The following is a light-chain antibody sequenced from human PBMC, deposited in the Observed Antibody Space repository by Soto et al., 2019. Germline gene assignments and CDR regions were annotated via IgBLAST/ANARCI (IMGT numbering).Light chain of an antibody. CDR2: EVS. CDR3: NSFTSNRAYV. CDR1: SSDGGGYNY. J-gene: IGLJ1*01. Sequence: QSVLTQPASVSGSPGQSITISCTGTSSDGGGYNYVSWYQQHPGKAPKVMIYEVSNRPSGVSNRFSGSKSGNTASLTISGLQPEDEADYYCNSFTSNRAYVFGTGTKVTVL. V-gene: IGLV2-14*01.